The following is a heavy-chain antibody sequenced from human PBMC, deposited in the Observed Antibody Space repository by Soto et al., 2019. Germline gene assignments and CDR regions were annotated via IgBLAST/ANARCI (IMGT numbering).Heavy chain of an antibody. CDR2: ISYDGSNK. J-gene: IGHJ6*02. V-gene: IGHV3-30-3*01. CDR3: ARESGYSSSSGFGMDV. D-gene: IGHD6-6*01. CDR1: GFTFSSYA. Sequence: QVQLVESGGGVVQPGRSLRLSCAASGFTFSSYAMHWVRQAPGKGLEWVAVISYDGSNKYYADSVKGRFTISRDNSKNTLYLQMNSLRAEDTAVYYCARESGYSSSSGFGMDVWGQRTTVTVSS.